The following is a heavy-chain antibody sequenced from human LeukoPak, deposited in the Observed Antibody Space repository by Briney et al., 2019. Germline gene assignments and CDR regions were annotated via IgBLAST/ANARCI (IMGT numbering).Heavy chain of an antibody. CDR1: GFTFSNAW. CDR2: IKSKTDGGTT. Sequence: KAGGSLRLSCAASGFTFSNAWMSWVRQAPGKGLEWVGRIKSKTDGGTTDYAAPVKGRFTISRDDSKNTLYLQMNSLKTEDTAVYYCTTSGVVVAAALYYYYGMDVWGQGTTVTVSS. V-gene: IGHV3-15*01. D-gene: IGHD2-15*01. J-gene: IGHJ6*02. CDR3: TTSGVVVAAALYYYYGMDV.